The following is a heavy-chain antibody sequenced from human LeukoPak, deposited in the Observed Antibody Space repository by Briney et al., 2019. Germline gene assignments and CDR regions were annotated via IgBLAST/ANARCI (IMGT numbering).Heavy chain of an antibody. D-gene: IGHD3-3*01. Sequence: GGSLRLSCAASGFTFSSYWMHWVRQAPGKGLVWVSRINSDGSSTSYADSVKVRFTISRDNAKNTLYLQMNSLRAEDTAVCYCARGSHYDFWSGYTIGFDPWGQGTLVTVSS. CDR3: ARGSHYDFWSGYTIGFDP. CDR1: GFTFSSYW. J-gene: IGHJ5*02. V-gene: IGHV3-74*01. CDR2: INSDGSST.